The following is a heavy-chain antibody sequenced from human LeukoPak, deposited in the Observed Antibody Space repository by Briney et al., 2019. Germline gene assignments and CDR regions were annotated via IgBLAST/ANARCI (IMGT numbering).Heavy chain of an antibody. J-gene: IGHJ5*02. CDR2: TTGRGDNT. Sequence: GGSLSLSRAASGFFLSDSAMAWVRQAPGKGREWVSTTTGRGDNTHYADSVKGRFTFSRDNSKNTMYLQMKSLRAEDTAVYYCARDSVEGMYEDWFDPWGQGTLVTVSS. V-gene: IGHV3-23*01. CDR1: GFFLSDSA. D-gene: IGHD2-8*01. CDR3: ARDSVEGMYEDWFDP.